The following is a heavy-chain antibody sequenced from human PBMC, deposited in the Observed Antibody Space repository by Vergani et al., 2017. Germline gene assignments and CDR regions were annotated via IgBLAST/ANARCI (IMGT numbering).Heavy chain of an antibody. D-gene: IGHD1-1*01. J-gene: IGHJ5*02. CDR2: IYYSGST. CDR3: AGLERLASDPGNWFDP. CDR1: GGSISSSSYY. Sequence: QLQLQESGPGLVKPSETLSLTCTVSGGSISSSSYYWGWIRQPPGKGLEWIGSIYYSGSTYYNPSLKSRVTISVDTSKNQFSLKLSSVTAADTAVYYCAGLERLASDPGNWFDPWGQGTLVTVSS. V-gene: IGHV4-39*01.